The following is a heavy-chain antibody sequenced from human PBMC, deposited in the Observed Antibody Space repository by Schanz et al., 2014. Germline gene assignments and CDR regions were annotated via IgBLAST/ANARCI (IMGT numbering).Heavy chain of an antibody. J-gene: IGHJ5*01. CDR2: IYHSGST. CDR3: ARSPGYFPGWFDS. D-gene: IGHD5-18*01. V-gene: IGHV4-30-2*01. Sequence: QLQLQESGSGLVKPSQTLSLTCGVSGGSISSGGSSWNWIRLPPGKGLQWIGYIYHSGSTYYNPSLKSRVTISVARSTTQFSLILNSVSAADTAVYYCARSPGYFPGWFDSWGQGTLVTVSS. CDR1: GGSISSGGSS.